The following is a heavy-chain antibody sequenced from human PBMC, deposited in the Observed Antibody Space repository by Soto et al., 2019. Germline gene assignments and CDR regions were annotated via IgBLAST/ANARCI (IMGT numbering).Heavy chain of an antibody. V-gene: IGHV3-23*01. J-gene: IGHJ6*03. Sequence: GGSLRLSCAASGFTFSSYAMSWVRQAPGKGLEWVSAISGSGGSTYYADSVKGRFTISRDNSKNTLYLQMNSLRAEDTAVYYCSKKGKNGEFASYYYYYYMDVWGKGTTVTVSS. CDR3: SKKGKNGEFASYYYYYYMDV. CDR2: ISGSGGST. D-gene: IGHD3-10*01. CDR1: GFTFSSYA.